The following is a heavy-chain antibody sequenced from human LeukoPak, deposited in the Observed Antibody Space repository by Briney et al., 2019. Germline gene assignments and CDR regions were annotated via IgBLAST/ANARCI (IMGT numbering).Heavy chain of an antibody. D-gene: IGHD3-9*01. V-gene: IGHV3-74*01. CDR2: INNDGTAT. J-gene: IGHJ3*02. CDR1: GFTFSAYW. Sequence: GGSLRLSCAASGFTFSAYWMHWVRQVPGKGLVWVSRINNDGTATFFADSVKGRFTISRDSSKNTLYLQMNSLRGEDTAVYYCAKGRWGLTINNFDIWGQGTMVTVSS. CDR3: AKGRWGLTINNFDI.